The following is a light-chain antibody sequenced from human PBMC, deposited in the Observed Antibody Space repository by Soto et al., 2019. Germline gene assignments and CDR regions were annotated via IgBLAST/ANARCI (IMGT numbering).Light chain of an antibody. Sequence: DIQMTQSPSTLSASVGDRVVITCRASQSITTWLAWYQQKPGKAPKLLIYDASSLESGVPSRFSGSGSGTEFTLTISSLQPDDLATYYCQQYNDYWTFGQGTKVEIK. CDR3: QQYNDYWT. CDR2: DAS. CDR1: QSITTW. J-gene: IGKJ1*01. V-gene: IGKV1-5*01.